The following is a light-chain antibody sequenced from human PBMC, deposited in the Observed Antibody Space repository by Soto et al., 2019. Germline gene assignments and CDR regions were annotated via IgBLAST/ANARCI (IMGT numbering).Light chain of an antibody. CDR2: AAS. V-gene: IGKV1-39*01. CDR3: QQGYSTPWT. CDR1: QVISTS. J-gene: IGKJ1*01. Sequence: GESVTITCRASQVISTSLHWYRQKPGKAPKLLIYAASNLQSGVPSRFSASGSGTDFTLTLNSLQPEDFATYYCQQGYSTPWTFGQGTKVDIK.